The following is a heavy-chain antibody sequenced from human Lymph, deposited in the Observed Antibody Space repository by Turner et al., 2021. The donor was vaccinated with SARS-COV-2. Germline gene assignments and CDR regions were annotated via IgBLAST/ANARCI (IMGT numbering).Heavy chain of an antibody. CDR3: ARENGGGDCYPDDYYGMDV. Sequence: QVQLQESGPGLVKLSEPLSLTCTVSGGSIGSFYCSWIRQPPGKGLEWIGYSYDRGSTNYNPSLKGRVTISVDTSKNQCSLKLSSVTAADTAMYYCARENGGGDCYPDDYYGMDVWGQGTTVTVSS. CDR1: GGSIGSFY. CDR2: SYDRGST. D-gene: IGHD2-21*02. J-gene: IGHJ6*02. V-gene: IGHV4-59*01.